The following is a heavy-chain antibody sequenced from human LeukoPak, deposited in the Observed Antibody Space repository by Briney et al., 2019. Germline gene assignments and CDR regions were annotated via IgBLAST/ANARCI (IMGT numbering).Heavy chain of an antibody. CDR1: GFTFSSYS. CDR2: SGDSDGST. V-gene: IGHV3-23*01. Sequence: YPGGSLRLSCAAPGFTFSSYSMNWVRQAPGKGLEWISSSGDSDGSTYYADSLKGRFTISRDNSKNTLYLQMNNLRAEDTAVYYCAKGGCRGTCNPLAYWGQGALVTVSP. D-gene: IGHD2-15*01. CDR3: AKGGCRGTCNPLAY. J-gene: IGHJ4*02.